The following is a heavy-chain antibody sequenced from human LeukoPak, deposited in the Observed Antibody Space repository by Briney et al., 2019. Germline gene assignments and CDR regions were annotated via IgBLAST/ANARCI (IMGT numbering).Heavy chain of an antibody. D-gene: IGHD6-19*01. Sequence: GGSLRLSCAASEFTFRSYAMSWVRQAPGKGLEWVSVISDSGGSTYYADSVKGRFTISRDNSKNTLYLQMNSLRAEDTAVYYCARCSGWYFDYWGQGTLVTVSS. J-gene: IGHJ4*02. CDR2: ISDSGGST. CDR1: EFTFRSYA. CDR3: ARCSGWYFDY. V-gene: IGHV3-23*01.